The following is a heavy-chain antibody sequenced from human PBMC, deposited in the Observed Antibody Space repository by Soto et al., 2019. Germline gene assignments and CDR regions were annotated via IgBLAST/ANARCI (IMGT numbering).Heavy chain of an antibody. D-gene: IGHD1-26*01. CDR2: ISYDGSNK. V-gene: IGHV3-30*18. Sequence: QVQLVESGGGVVQPGRSLRLSCAASGFTFSSYGMHWVRQAPGKGLEWVAVISYDGSNKYYADSVKGRFTISRDNSKNTLYLQMNSLRAEDTAVYYCANWGFGPYSPPFDYWGQGTLVTVSS. J-gene: IGHJ4*02. CDR3: ANWGFGPYSPPFDY. CDR1: GFTFSSYG.